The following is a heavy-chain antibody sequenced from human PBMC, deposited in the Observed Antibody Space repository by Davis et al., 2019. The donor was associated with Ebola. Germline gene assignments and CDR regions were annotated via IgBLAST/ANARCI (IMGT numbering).Heavy chain of an antibody. J-gene: IGHJ4*02. CDR1: GGTLSSFA. CDR2: IVPLFGTP. Sequence: SVKVSCKVSGGTLSSFAITWVRQAPGQGLEWMGGIVPLFGTPQYAQKFQGRVTITADESTSTVYMELNSLTSEDTAVYYCARDSPRDASGWFYLSTDWGQGTLVTVSS. D-gene: IGHD6-19*01. V-gene: IGHV1-69*13. CDR3: ARDSPRDASGWFYLSTD.